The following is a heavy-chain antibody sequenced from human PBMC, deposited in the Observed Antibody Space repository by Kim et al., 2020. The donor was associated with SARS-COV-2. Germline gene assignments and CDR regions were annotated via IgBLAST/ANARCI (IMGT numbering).Heavy chain of an antibody. CDR3: TTEGRVVPAAAVSS. V-gene: IGHV3-15*01. D-gene: IGHD2-2*01. J-gene: IGHJ5*02. CDR1: GFTFSNAW. Sequence: GGSLRLSCAASGFTFSNAWMSWVRQAPGKGLEWVGRIKSKTDGGTTDYAAPVKGRFTISRDDSKNTLYLQMNSLKTEDTAVYYCTTEGRVVPAAAVSSWGQGTLVTVSS. CDR2: IKSKTDGGTT.